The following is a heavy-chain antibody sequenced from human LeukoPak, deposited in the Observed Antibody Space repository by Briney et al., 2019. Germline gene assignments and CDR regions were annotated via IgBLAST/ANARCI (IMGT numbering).Heavy chain of an antibody. J-gene: IGHJ5*02. CDR3: ASRYSSGWLFDP. CDR1: GGSFSGYY. D-gene: IGHD6-19*01. CDR2: INHSGST. V-gene: IGHV4-34*01. Sequence: SETLSLTCAVYGGSFSGYYWSWIRQPPGKGLEWIGEINHSGSTNYNPSLKSRVTISVDTSKNQFPLKLSSVTAADTAVYYCASRYSSGWLFDPWGQGTLVTVSS.